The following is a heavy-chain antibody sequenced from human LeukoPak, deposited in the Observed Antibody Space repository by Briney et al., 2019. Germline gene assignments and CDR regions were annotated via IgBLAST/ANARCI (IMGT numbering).Heavy chain of an antibody. V-gene: IGHV1-8*03. CDR3: ARAPNDYTSYYYYYYMDV. Sequence: GASVKVSCKASGYTFTGYYMHWVRQAPGQGLEWMGWMNPNSGNTGYAQKFQGRVTITRNTSISTAYMELSSLRSEDTAVYYCARAPNDYTSYYYYYYMDVWGKGTTVTVSS. CDR2: MNPNSGNT. D-gene: IGHD3-16*01. CDR1: GYTFTGYY. J-gene: IGHJ6*03.